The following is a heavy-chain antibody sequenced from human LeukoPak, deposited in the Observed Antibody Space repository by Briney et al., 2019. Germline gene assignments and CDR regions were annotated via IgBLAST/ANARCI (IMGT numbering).Heavy chain of an antibody. D-gene: IGHD3-9*01. CDR3: ARDTLEADYDILSGYYGY. J-gene: IGHJ4*02. Sequence: GGSLRLSCAASGFTFSIYWMHWVRQAPGKGLVWVSHINSDGSSTSYADAVKGRFTISRDNAKNTLYLQTNSLRAEDTAVYYCARDTLEADYDILSGYYGYWGQGTLVTVSS. CDR1: GFTFSIYW. V-gene: IGHV3-74*01. CDR2: INSDGSST.